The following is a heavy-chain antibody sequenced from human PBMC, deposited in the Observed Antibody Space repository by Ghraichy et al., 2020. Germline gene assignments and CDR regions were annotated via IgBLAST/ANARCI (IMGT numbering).Heavy chain of an antibody. Sequence: SETLSLTCAVYGGSFSGYYWSWIRQPPGKRLEWIGEINHSGSTNYNPSLKSRVTISVDTSKNQFSLKLSSVTAADTAVYYCARGRPLYSSSWYGVSSSYYFDYWGQGTLVTVSS. CDR2: INHSGST. J-gene: IGHJ4*02. V-gene: IGHV4-34*01. CDR3: ARGRPLYSSSWYGVSSSYYFDY. D-gene: IGHD6-13*01. CDR1: GGSFSGYY.